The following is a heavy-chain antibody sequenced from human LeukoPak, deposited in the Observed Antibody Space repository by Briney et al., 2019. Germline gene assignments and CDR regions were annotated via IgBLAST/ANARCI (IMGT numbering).Heavy chain of an antibody. J-gene: IGHJ5*02. V-gene: IGHV1-18*01. Sequence: VASVKVSCKASGYTFTNYGISWVRQAPGQGLEWMGWISVYNGNTKYAQILQGRVTMTTDTSTSTAYMELRSLRSDDTAMYYCAREENSSGFNWFDPWGQGTLVTVSS. CDR2: ISVYNGNT. D-gene: IGHD3-22*01. CDR3: AREENSSGFNWFDP. CDR1: GYTFTNYG.